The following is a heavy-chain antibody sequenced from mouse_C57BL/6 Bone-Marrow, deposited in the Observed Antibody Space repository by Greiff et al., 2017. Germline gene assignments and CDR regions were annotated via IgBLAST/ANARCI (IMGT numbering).Heavy chain of an antibody. D-gene: IGHD2-4*01. CDR1: GYTFTSYW. Sequence: QVQLKQPGAELVMPGASVKLSCKASGYTFTSYWMHWVKQRPGQGLEWIGEIDPSDSYTNYNQKFKGKSTLTVDKSSSTAYMQLSSLTSEDSAVYYCARSGSLIYYDYDWYFDVWGTGTTVTVSS. J-gene: IGHJ1*03. CDR2: IDPSDSYT. V-gene: IGHV1-69*01. CDR3: ARSGSLIYYDYDWYFDV.